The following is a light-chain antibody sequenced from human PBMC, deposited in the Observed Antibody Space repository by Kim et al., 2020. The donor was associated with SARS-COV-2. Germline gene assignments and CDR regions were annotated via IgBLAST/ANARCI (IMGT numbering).Light chain of an antibody. J-gene: IGLJ7*01. Sequence: SSELTQDPAVSVALGQTVRITCQGDSLRNYYASWYQQRPGQAPSLLIYGKNNRPSGVPDRFSGSSSGNTASLTITGAQAEDEADYYCNSRDISDNHPWVFGGGTQLTVL. CDR1: SLRNYY. CDR3: NSRDISDNHPWV. V-gene: IGLV3-19*01. CDR2: GKN.